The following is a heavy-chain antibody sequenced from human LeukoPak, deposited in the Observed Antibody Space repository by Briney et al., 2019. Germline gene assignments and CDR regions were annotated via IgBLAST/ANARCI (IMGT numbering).Heavy chain of an antibody. CDR2: INHSGST. CDR1: GGSFSGYY. CDR3: ARDVGYCSGGSCYSLYYYYYYMDV. V-gene: IGHV4-34*01. J-gene: IGHJ6*03. D-gene: IGHD2-15*01. Sequence: PSETLSLTCAVYGGSFSGYYWSWIRQPPGKGLEWIGEINHSGSTNYNPSLKSRVTISVDTSKNQFSLKLSSVTAADTAVYYCARDVGYCSGGSCYSLYYYYYYMDVWGKGTTVTISS.